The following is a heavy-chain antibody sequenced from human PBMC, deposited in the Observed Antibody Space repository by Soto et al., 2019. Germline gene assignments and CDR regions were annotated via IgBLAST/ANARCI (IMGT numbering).Heavy chain of an antibody. CDR3: VSWVTAHFDN. V-gene: IGHV3-23*05. CDR2: VDYSGNSQ. J-gene: IGHJ4*02. D-gene: IGHD2-21*02. CDR1: GFAFDNG. Sequence: GGSLRLSCAASGFAFDNGMTWVRQAPGKGLEWISTVDYSGNSQHYADSVKGRFTISRDKSRDTIALQMSNLRAEDAALYYCVSWVTAHFDNWGQGTLVTVSS.